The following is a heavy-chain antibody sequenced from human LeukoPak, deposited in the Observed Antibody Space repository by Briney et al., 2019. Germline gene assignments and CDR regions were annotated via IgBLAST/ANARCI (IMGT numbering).Heavy chain of an antibody. Sequence: RSLRLSCAASGFTFSSYAMSWVRQAPGKGLEWVSAISGSGGSTYYADSVKGHFTISRDNSKNTLYLQMNSLRAEDTAVYCCARLWGDYWGQGTLVTVSS. CDR1: GFTFSSYA. CDR2: ISGSGGST. V-gene: IGHV3-23*01. CDR3: ARLWGDY. D-gene: IGHD3-16*01. J-gene: IGHJ4*02.